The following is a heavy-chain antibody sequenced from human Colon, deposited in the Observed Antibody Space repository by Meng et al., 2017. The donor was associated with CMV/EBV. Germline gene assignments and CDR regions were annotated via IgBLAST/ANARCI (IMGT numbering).Heavy chain of an antibody. CDR1: GFTFTSYW. D-gene: IGHD1-26*01. CDR2: IKQDGSET. CDR3: ARGASASYRTPPGY. J-gene: IGHJ4*02. V-gene: IGHV3-7*01. Sequence: GGSLRLSCAASGFTFTSYWMSWVRQAPGKGLEWVANIKQDGSETYYVDSVKGRFTMSRDNAKNSLYLQMNSLSAEDTAVYYCARGASASYRTPPGYWGQGTLVTVSS.